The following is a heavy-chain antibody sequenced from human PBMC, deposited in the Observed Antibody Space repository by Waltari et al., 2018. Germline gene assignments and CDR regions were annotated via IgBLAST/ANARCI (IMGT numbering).Heavy chain of an antibody. CDR3: AKDPADIVATIGFDY. Sequence: EVQLLESGGGLVQPGGSLRLSCAASGFTFSSYAMSWVRQAPGKGLEWVSSIMGSGGSTYYADSVKGRFTISRDNSKNTLYLQMNSLRAEDTAVYYCAKDPADIVATIGFDYWGQGTLVTVSS. J-gene: IGHJ4*02. V-gene: IGHV3-23*01. CDR1: GFTFSSYA. D-gene: IGHD5-12*01. CDR2: IMGSGGST.